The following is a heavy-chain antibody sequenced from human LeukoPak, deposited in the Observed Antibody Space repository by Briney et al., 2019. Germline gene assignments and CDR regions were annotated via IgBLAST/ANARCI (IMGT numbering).Heavy chain of an antibody. J-gene: IGHJ4*02. CDR1: GFTFSDHG. D-gene: IGHD3-10*01. CDR2: IWYNGSKK. Sequence: GRSLRLSCAASGFTFSDHGMHWVRQAPGKGLEWVAIIWYNGSKKYYAESVKGRFTISRDNSKNTLYLQMSSLRAEDTAVYYCARDPYGSGDGHFDYWGQGTLVTVSS. CDR3: ARDPYGSGDGHFDY. V-gene: IGHV3-33*01.